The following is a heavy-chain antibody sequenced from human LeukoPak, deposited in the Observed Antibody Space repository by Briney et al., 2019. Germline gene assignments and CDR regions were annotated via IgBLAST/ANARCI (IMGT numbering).Heavy chain of an antibody. CDR2: IKQDGTEK. CDR1: GFTFSNYW. V-gene: IGHV3-7*01. CDR3: TRDTGCPGGTCYSFYDY. D-gene: IGHD2-15*01. J-gene: IGHJ4*02. Sequence: PGGSLRLSCAASGFTFSNYWMTWVRQAPGKGLEWVANIKQDGTEKYYVDSVKGRFTISRDNAENSLYLQMNSLRAEDTAVYYCTRDTGCPGGTCYSFYDYWGREPWSPSPQ.